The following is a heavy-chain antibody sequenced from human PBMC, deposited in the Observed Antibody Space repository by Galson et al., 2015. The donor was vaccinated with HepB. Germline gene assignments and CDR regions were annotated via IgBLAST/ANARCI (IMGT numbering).Heavy chain of an antibody. CDR3: ARPPGPISTTVVHDDAFDI. Sequence: QSGAEVKKPGESLRISCKGSGYSFTSYWISWVRQMPGKGLEWMGRIDPSDSYTNYSPSFQGHVTISADKSISTAYLQWSSLKASDTAMYYCARPPGPISTTVVHDDAFDIWGQGTMVTVSS. J-gene: IGHJ3*02. CDR1: GYSFTSYW. V-gene: IGHV5-10-1*01. CDR2: IDPSDSYT. D-gene: IGHD4-23*01.